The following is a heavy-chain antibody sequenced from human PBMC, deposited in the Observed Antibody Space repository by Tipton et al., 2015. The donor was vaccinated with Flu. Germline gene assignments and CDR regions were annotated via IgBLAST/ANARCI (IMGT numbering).Heavy chain of an antibody. V-gene: IGHV5-51*01. Sequence: VQLVQSGAEVKKPGESLKISCEGSGYNFTNYWIGWVRQKPGKGLEWMGIIHPRDSHTRYSPSFEGQVTLSVDKSISTAYLQWAGLKASDTAVYYCARLQWGQNSGIYYFDYWGQGTLVTVSS. D-gene: IGHD1-26*01. J-gene: IGHJ4*02. CDR2: IHPRDSHT. CDR1: GYNFTNYW. CDR3: ARLQWGQNSGIYYFDY.